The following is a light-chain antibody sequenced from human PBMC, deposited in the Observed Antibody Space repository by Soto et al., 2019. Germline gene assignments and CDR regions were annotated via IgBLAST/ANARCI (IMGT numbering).Light chain of an antibody. CDR3: QHRTNWPSLT. V-gene: IGKV3-11*01. J-gene: IGKJ4*01. CDR1: QSVGSY. CDR2: DAS. Sequence: EIVLTQSPATLSLSPGERATLSCGASQSVGSYLAWYQQKPGQAPRLLIYDASNRATGIPARFSGSGSGTDFTLTISSLEPEDFAIYYCQHRTNWPSLTFGGVTKVEIK.